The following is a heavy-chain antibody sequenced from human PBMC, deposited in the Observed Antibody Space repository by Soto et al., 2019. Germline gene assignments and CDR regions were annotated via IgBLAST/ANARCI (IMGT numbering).Heavy chain of an antibody. CDR2: INAGNGNT. Sequence: ASVKVSCKASGYTFTSYAMHWVCQAPGQRLEWMGWINAGNGNTKYSQKFQGRVTITRDTSASTAYMELSSLRSEDTAVYYCAREEYYYYYYGMDVWGQGTTVTVSS. CDR3: AREEYYYYYYGMDV. V-gene: IGHV1-3*01. CDR1: GYTFTSYA. J-gene: IGHJ6*02.